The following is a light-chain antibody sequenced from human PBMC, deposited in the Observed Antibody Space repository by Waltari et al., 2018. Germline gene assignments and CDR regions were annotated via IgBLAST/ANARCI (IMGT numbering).Light chain of an antibody. J-gene: IGKJ4*01. CDR2: AAS. V-gene: IGKV1-39*01. CDR3: QQTYSVPLT. CDR1: QSMSSY. Sequence: DIQMTQSPSSLSASVGDRVTITCRASQSMSSYLNWYQQKPGKAPQLLIYAASNLQSGVPSRFSGSGSGTDFTLTISSLQPDDFATYFCQQTYSVPLTFGGGTRVEIK.